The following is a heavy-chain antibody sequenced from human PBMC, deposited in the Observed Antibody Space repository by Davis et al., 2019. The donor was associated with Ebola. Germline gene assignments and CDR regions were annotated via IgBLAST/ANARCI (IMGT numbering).Heavy chain of an antibody. D-gene: IGHD6-13*01. V-gene: IGHV3-48*01. CDR2: ISSSSSTI. CDR3: ARVFSSWYDAFDI. CDR1: GFTFSSYS. Sequence: GESLKISCAASGFTFSSYSMNWVRQAPGKGLEWVSYISSSSSTIYYADSVKGRFTISRDNAKNSLYLQMNSLRAEDTAVYYCARVFSSWYDAFDIWGQGTMVTVSS. J-gene: IGHJ3*02.